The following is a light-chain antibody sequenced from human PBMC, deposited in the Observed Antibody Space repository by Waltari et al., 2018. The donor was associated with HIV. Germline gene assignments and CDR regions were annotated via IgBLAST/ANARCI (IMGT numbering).Light chain of an antibody. V-gene: IGLV1-40*01. Sequence: QYALTQPPSVSGAPGPSVTISCSGHSFNIGAGFDVHWYHRVPGAAPKLLISGSTNRPSGVPDRFSGSTSGASASLTISELQTEDEGDYFCQSYDNSPSAWVFGTGTTLTVL. CDR2: GST. J-gene: IGLJ3*02. CDR1: SFNIGAGFD. CDR3: QSYDNSPSAWV.